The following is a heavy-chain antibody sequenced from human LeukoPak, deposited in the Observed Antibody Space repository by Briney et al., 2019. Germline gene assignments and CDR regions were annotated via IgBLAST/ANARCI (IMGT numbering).Heavy chain of an antibody. J-gene: IGHJ6*03. CDR3: AGMATKTYDFYYYYMDV. D-gene: IGHD5-24*01. CDR1: GGSFSGYY. CDR2: INHSGST. V-gene: IGHV4-34*01. Sequence: PSETLSLTCAVYGGSFSGYYWSWIRQPPGKGLEWIGEINHSGSTNYNPSLKSRVTISVDTSKNQFSLKLSSVTAADTAVYYCAGMATKTYDFYYYYMDVWGKGTTVTVSS.